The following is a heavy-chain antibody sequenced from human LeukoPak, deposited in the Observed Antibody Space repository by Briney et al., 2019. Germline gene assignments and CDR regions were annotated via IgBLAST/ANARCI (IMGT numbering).Heavy chain of an antibody. V-gene: IGHV4-39*07. Sequence: SETLSLTCTVSGGSISSSSYYWGWIRQPPGKGLEWIGSIYYSGSTYYNPSLKSRVTISVDTSKNQFSLKLSSVTAADTAVYYCARPNKGFGYDSSGYLYYFDYWGQGTLVTVSS. CDR3: ARPNKGFGYDSSGYLYYFDY. CDR2: IYYSGST. J-gene: IGHJ4*02. D-gene: IGHD3-22*01. CDR1: GGSISSSSYY.